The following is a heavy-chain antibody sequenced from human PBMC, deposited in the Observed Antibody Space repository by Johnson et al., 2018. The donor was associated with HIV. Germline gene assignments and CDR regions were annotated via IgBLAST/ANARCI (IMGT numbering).Heavy chain of an antibody. CDR3: IRVPLKGFRPDAFDI. V-gene: IGHV3-15*01. J-gene: IGHJ3*02. D-gene: IGHD2-15*01. Sequence: VQLVESGGGLVKPGGSLRLSCAASGFPFSNAWMSWVRQAPGKGLEWVGRIKSETDGGTADYITSVKGRFTISRNDSKYIAYLQMRNLKTEDTVVYYCIRVPLKGFRPDAFDIWGQGTVVSVSS. CDR2: IKSETDGGTA. CDR1: GFPFSNAW.